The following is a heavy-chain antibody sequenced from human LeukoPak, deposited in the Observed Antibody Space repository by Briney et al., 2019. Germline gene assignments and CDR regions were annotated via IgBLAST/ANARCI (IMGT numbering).Heavy chain of an antibody. CDR2: LSYDGSNK. V-gene: IGHV3-30-3*01. CDR1: GFTFSSYA. Sequence: GRSLRLSCAASGFTFSSYAMHWVRQAPGKGLEWVALLSYDGSNKYHADSVKGRFTISRDNSKNTLYLQMNSLRAEDTAVYYCAREMATIPFDYWGQGTLVTVSS. CDR3: AREMATIPFDY. D-gene: IGHD5-24*01. J-gene: IGHJ4*02.